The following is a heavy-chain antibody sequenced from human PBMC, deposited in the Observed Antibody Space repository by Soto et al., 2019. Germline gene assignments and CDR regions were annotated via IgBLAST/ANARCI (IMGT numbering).Heavy chain of an antibody. D-gene: IGHD2-15*01. CDR1: GYSFTSYA. J-gene: IGHJ1*01. CDR3: AAVYPVVVVAATH. CDR2: INGGNGDT. V-gene: IGHV1-3*01. Sequence: ASVKGSCKASGYSFTSYALHWVRQAPGQRLEWMGWINGGNGDTKYSQKFQGRVTITIDTSTSTVYMELNNLKSEDTAVYYCAAVYPVVVVAATHWGQGTLVTVSS.